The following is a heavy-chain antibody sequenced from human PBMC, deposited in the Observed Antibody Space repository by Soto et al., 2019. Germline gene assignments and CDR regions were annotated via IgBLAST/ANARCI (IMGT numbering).Heavy chain of an antibody. J-gene: IGHJ6*02. Sequence: SETLSLTCAVSGGSISSSNWWSWVRQPPGKGLEWIGEIYHSGSTNYNPSLKSRVTISVDKSKNQFSLKLSSVTAADTAVYYCARDLWLVEYYGMDVRGQGTTVTVSS. D-gene: IGHD6-19*01. CDR3: ARDLWLVEYYGMDV. CDR1: GGSISSSNW. CDR2: IYHSGST. V-gene: IGHV4-4*02.